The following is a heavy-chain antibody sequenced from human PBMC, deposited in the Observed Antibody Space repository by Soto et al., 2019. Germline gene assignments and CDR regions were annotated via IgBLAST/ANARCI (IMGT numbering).Heavy chain of an antibody. CDR2: ISSSSSYL. V-gene: IGHV3-21*01. CDR3: ARDQPGYSYGYGLGY. CDR1: GFTFSSYS. Sequence: PGGSLRLSCAASGFTFSSYSMNWVRQAPGKGLEWVSSISSSSSYLYYADSVKGRFTISRDNAKNSLYLQMNSLRAEDTAVYYCARDQPGYSYGYGLGYWGQGTLVTVSS. J-gene: IGHJ4*02. D-gene: IGHD5-18*01.